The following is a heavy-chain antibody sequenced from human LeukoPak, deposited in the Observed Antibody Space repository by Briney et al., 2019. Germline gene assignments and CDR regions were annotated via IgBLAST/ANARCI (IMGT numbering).Heavy chain of an antibody. V-gene: IGHV3-9*01. CDR1: GFTFDDYA. CDR3: AKGILRSGWLHYYYGMDV. CDR2: ISWNSGSI. Sequence: GGSLRLSCAASGFTFDDYAMHWVRQAPGKGLEWVSGISWNSGSIGYADSVKGRFTISRDNAKNSLYLQMNSLRAEDTALYYCAKGILRSGWLHYYYGMDVWGQGTTVTVSS. D-gene: IGHD6-19*01. J-gene: IGHJ6*02.